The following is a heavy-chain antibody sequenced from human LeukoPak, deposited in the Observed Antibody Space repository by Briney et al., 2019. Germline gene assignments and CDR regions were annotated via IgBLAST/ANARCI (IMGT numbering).Heavy chain of an antibody. V-gene: IGHV4-61*01. J-gene: IGHJ4*02. Sequence: SETLSLTCTVSGGSVSSGSYYWRWIRQPRGRGLEWIGYIYYSGSTNYNPSLKSRITISVDTSKNQFSLKLSSVTAADTAVYYCARDGGQWLGIDYWGQGTLVTVSS. D-gene: IGHD6-19*01. CDR3: ARDGGQWLGIDY. CDR2: IYYSGST. CDR1: GGSVSSGSYY.